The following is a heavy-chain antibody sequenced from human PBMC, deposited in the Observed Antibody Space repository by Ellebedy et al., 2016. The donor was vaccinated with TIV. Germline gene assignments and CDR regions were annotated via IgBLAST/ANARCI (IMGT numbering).Heavy chain of an antibody. J-gene: IGHJ3*02. CDR3: ARPSGSYWRVTRGVDAFDI. CDR1: GGSFSGYY. V-gene: IGHV4-34*01. D-gene: IGHD1-26*01. CDR2: IYYSGST. Sequence: SETLSLXXAVYGGSFSGYYWSWIRQPPGKGLEWIGSIYYSGSTYYNPSLKSRVTISVDTSKNQFSLKLSSVTAADTAVYYCARPSGSYWRVTRGVDAFDIWGQGTMVTVSS.